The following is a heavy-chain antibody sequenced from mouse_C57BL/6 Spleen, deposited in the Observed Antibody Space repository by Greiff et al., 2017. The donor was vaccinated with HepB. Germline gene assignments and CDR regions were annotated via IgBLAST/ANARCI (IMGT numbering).Heavy chain of an antibody. V-gene: IGHV1-26*01. CDR1: GYTFTDYY. CDR2: INPNNGGT. CDR3: ASPYYGNYVFDY. J-gene: IGHJ2*01. D-gene: IGHD2-10*01. Sequence: VQLQQSGPELVKPGASVKISCKASGYTFTDYYMNWVKQSHGKSLEWIGDINPNNGGTSYNQKFKGKATLTVDKSSSTAYMELRSLTSEDSAVYYCASPYYGNYVFDYWGQGTTLTVSS.